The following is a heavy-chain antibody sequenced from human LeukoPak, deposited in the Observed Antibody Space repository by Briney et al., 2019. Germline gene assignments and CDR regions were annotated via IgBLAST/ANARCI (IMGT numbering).Heavy chain of an antibody. D-gene: IGHD5-12*01. CDR2: ISSSGSTM. J-gene: IGHJ6*03. V-gene: IGHV3-11*01. CDR1: GFIFSDYY. Sequence: GGSLRLSCAASGFIFSDYYTNWIRQAPGKGLEWVSYISSSGSTMNYADSVKGRFTISRDNAKNSLYLQMDSLRAEDTAVYHCARGGSALYYYMDVWGKGTTVTISS. CDR3: ARGGSALYYYMDV.